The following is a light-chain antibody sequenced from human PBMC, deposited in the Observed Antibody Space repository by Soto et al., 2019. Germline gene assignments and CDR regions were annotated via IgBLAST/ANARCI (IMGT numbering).Light chain of an antibody. Sequence: EIVMTQSPATLAVSPGDTATLSCRASQSLSDNLAWYQQKPGQAPRLLIFRASTRAKGVPARFRGRGSGTKFPLTISGLQSEDFAVFYCKQYNNWPPWTSAPGTKV. CDR3: KQYNNWPPWT. CDR1: QSLSDN. CDR2: RAS. V-gene: IGKV3-15*01. J-gene: IGKJ1*01.